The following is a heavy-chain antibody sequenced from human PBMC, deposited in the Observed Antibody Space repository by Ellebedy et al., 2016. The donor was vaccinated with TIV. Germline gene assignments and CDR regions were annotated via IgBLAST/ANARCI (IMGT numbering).Heavy chain of an antibody. CDR1: GFTLSNSG. Sequence: GGSLRLXXAPSGFTLSNSGMTWVRQAPGKGLEWVSYISISGTTLYYADSVRGRFTISRDNAKNSLYLRMNSLRADDTAMYYCARVDRVSHAMDVWGQGTPVTVSS. D-gene: IGHD1-14*01. J-gene: IGHJ6*02. CDR3: ARVDRVSHAMDV. CDR2: ISISGTTL. V-gene: IGHV3-48*01.